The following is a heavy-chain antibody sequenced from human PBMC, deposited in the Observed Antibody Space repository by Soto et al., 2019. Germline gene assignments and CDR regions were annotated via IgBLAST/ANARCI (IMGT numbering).Heavy chain of an antibody. CDR3: ARSSGGSYHSHAFDI. CDR2: IYSGGGT. Sequence: VGSLRLSCAASGFTVSSSYMNWVRQAPGKGLEWVSIIYSGGGTYYADSVKGRFTISRDNSKNTLYLQMNSLRAEDTAVYYCARSSGGSYHSHAFDIWGQGTMVTVSS. J-gene: IGHJ3*02. CDR1: GFTVSSSY. V-gene: IGHV3-53*01. D-gene: IGHD3-16*02.